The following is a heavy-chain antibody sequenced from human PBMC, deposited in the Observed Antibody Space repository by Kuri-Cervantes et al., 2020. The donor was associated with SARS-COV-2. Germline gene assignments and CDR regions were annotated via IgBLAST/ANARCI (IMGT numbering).Heavy chain of an antibody. V-gene: IGHV3-30*02. Sequence: GGSLRLSCAASGSTFSSYGMHWVRQAPGKGLEWVAFIRYDGSNKYYADSVKGRFTISRDNSKNTLYLQMNSLRAEDTAVYYCARDTRYYDFWSGYVSSENFSRSHYYYYMGVWGKGTTVTVSS. CDR1: GSTFSSYG. J-gene: IGHJ6*03. CDR2: IRYDGSNK. D-gene: IGHD3-3*01. CDR3: ARDTRYYDFWSGYVSSENFSRSHYYYYMGV.